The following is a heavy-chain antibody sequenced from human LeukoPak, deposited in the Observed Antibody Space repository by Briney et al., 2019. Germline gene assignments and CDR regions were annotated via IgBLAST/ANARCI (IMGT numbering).Heavy chain of an antibody. CDR3: ARGNRYCSSTSCYTYWFDP. CDR1: GYTFTSHD. D-gene: IGHD2-2*02. CDR2: MNPNSGNT. V-gene: IGHV1-8*03. J-gene: IGHJ5*02. Sequence: ASVKVSCXASGYTFTSHDINWVRQATGQGLEWMGWMNPNSGNTGCAQKFQGRVTITRNTSISTAYMELSSLRSEDTAVYYCARGNRYCSSTSCYTYWFDPWGQGTLVTVSS.